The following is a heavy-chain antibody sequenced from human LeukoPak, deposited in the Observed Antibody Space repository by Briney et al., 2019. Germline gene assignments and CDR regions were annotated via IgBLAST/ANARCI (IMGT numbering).Heavy chain of an antibody. V-gene: IGHV3-74*01. D-gene: IGHD2-2*02. J-gene: IGHJ6*02. CDR3: ARDDRSGQYLQYYYYGMDV. CDR1: GFTFSSYW. CDR2: INSEGSST. Sequence: GGSLRLSCAASGFTFSSYWMHWVRQAPGKGLVWVSRINSEGSSTSYADSVKGRFTISRDNAKNTLYLQMNSLRAEDTALYYCARDDRSGQYLQYYYYGMDVWGQGTTVTVSS.